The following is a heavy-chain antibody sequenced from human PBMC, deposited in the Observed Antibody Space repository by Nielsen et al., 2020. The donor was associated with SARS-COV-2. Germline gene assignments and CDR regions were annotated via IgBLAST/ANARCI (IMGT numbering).Heavy chain of an antibody. CDR3: ATLYSGSYWYYFDY. CDR2: IYYSGST. Sequence: SETLSLTCTVSGGSISSSSYYWGWIRQPPGKGLEWIGSIYYSGSTYYNPSLKSRVTISVDTSKNQFSLKLSSVTAADTAVYYCATLYSGSYWYYFDYWGQGTLVTVSS. CDR1: GGSISSSSYY. J-gene: IGHJ4*02. D-gene: IGHD1-26*01. V-gene: IGHV4-39*07.